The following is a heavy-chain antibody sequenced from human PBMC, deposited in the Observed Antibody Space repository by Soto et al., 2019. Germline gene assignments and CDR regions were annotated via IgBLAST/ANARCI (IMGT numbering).Heavy chain of an antibody. Sequence: SETLSLTCTVSGGSISTYYWAWIRQPPGKGLEWIGYIYYSGSANYNPSLKSRVTISVDTSKNQFSLKLSSVTAADTAVYYCARHPMPPDVTTVTTKGGYYYYDMDVWGQGTTVTVYS. CDR2: IYYSGSA. J-gene: IGHJ6*02. D-gene: IGHD4-17*01. V-gene: IGHV4-59*08. CDR3: ARHPMPPDVTTVTTKGGYYYYDMDV. CDR1: GGSISTYY.